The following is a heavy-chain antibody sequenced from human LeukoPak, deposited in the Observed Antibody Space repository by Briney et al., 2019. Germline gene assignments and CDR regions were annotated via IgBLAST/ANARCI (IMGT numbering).Heavy chain of an antibody. CDR3: ARDCCGGDCCIFDY. V-gene: IGHV3-7*01. D-gene: IGHD2-21*02. CDR2: IKQDGSEK. J-gene: IGHJ4*02. CDR1: GFTFSSYW. Sequence: GGSLRLFYAASGFTFSSYWMSWVRQAPGKGLAWVANIKQDGSEKYYVDSVKGRFTISRDNAKNSLYLQMNSLRAEDTAVYYCARDCCGGDCCIFDYWGQGTLVTVSS.